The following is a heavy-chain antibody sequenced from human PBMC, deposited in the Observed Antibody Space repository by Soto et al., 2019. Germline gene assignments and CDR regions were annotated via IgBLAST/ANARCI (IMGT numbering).Heavy chain of an antibody. CDR2: IFHTGAT. V-gene: IGHV4-4*07. J-gene: IGHJ4*02. CDR1: GVSIASNY. Sequence: SETLSLTCNVSGVSIASNYCSFFGQPAGKRREWIGRIFHTGATNVNSNLRSRVIMSIDTSKNQFSLKLRPVTAADTAVYYCARDSPSSGRSFDLWGQGILVTVSS. CDR3: ARDSPSSGRSFDL. D-gene: IGHD1-26*01.